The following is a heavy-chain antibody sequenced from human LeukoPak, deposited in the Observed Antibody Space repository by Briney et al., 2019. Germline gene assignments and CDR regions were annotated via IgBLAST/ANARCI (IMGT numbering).Heavy chain of an antibody. Sequence: KPGGSLRLSCAASGFTFSSYTMNWVRQAPGKGLEWVSSISSSSSYIYYADSVKGRFTISRDNAKNSLYLQMNSLRAEDTAVYYCARDDWNDRDFDYWGQGTLVTVSS. V-gene: IGHV3-21*01. D-gene: IGHD1-1*01. CDR3: ARDDWNDRDFDY. CDR1: GFTFSSYT. CDR2: ISSSSSYI. J-gene: IGHJ4*02.